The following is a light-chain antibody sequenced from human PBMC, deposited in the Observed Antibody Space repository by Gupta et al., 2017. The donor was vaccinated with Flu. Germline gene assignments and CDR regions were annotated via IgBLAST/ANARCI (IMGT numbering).Light chain of an antibody. CDR1: QSLVYSDGNTI. J-gene: IGKJ1*01. V-gene: IGKV2-30*01. CDR2: LVS. Sequence: ISCRSNQSLVYSDGNTILHWFQQRPGQSPRRLIYLVSHRDSGVPDRFSGSGSDTDFTLKISRVEAEDVGVYFCMQGAHWPWTFGQGTKVEIK. CDR3: MQGAHWPWT.